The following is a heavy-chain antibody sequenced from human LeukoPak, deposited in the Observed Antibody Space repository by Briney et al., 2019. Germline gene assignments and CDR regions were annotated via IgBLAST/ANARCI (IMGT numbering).Heavy chain of an antibody. CDR3: ARGYSSSWYGPQYYFDY. CDR2: ISSSSSYI. J-gene: IGHJ4*02. Sequence: GGSLRLSCAASGFTFSDYYMSWIRQAPGKGLEWVSSISSSSSYIYYADSVKGRFTISRDNAKNSLYLQMNSLRAEDTAVYYCARGYSSSWYGPQYYFDYWGQGALVTVSS. CDR1: GFTFSDYY. V-gene: IGHV3-11*06. D-gene: IGHD6-13*01.